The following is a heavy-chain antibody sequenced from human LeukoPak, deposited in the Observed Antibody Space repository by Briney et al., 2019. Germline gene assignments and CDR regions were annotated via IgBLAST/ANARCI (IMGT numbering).Heavy chain of an antibody. V-gene: IGHV3-11*01. Sequence: PGGSLRLSCAGSGYTFRDYYMTWFPQATGKGVEWISYMSSSDNTTYYAHCERRRFTVSRDNPENSQSLQMNNLRADDTAIYYCARPQWELRTQYAFDIWVQGTMVSVSS. CDR1: GYTFRDYY. D-gene: IGHD1-7*01. CDR3: ARPQWELRTQYAFDI. CDR2: MSSSDNTT. J-gene: IGHJ3*02.